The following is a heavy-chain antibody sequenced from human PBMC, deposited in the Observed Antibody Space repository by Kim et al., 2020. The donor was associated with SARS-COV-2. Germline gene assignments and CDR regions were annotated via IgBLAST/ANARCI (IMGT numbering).Heavy chain of an antibody. J-gene: IGHJ6*02. CDR3: ASSTSGWDGMDV. D-gene: IGHD2-2*01. V-gene: IGHV6-1*01. Sequence: DYAASVKSRITINPDTARNQFSLQLSSVTPDDTAIYYCASSTSGWDGMDVWGQGTTVSVSS.